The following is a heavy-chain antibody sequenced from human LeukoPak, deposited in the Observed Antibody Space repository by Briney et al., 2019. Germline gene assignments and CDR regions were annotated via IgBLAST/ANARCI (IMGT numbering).Heavy chain of an antibody. Sequence: KESGPTLVKPTQTLTLTCTFSGFSLRTSGVDVGWIRQPPGKALEWLALIYWDDDKRYSPSLKSRLTITKDTSKNQVVLTMTNMDPVDTATYYCSHTGGSYTLFKYWGQGTLVTVSS. CDR2: IYWDDDK. CDR1: GFSLRTSGVD. V-gene: IGHV2-5*02. D-gene: IGHD3-16*01. J-gene: IGHJ4*02. CDR3: SHTGGSYTLFKY.